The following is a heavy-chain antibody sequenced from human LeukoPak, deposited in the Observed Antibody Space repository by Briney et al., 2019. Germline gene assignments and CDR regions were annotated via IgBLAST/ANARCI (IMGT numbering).Heavy chain of an antibody. CDR1: GHSIRSDYH. CDR2: IHHSGST. J-gene: IGHJ4*02. CDR3: TRQTGSGLFILP. D-gene: IGHD3/OR15-3a*01. V-gene: IGHV4-38-2*01. Sequence: SETLSLTCSVSGHSIRSDYHWGWVRQPPGKGLEWIGHIHHSGSTFYDPSVKSRLTISADTSKNQFSLKLNSVTAADTAVYFCTRQTGSGLFILPGGQGTLVTVSS.